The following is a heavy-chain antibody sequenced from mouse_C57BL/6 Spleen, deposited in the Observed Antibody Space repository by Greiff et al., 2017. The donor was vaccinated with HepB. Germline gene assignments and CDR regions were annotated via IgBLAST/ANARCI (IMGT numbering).Heavy chain of an antibody. Sequence: QVQLQQSGAELAKPGASVKLSCKASGYTFTSYWMHWVKQRTGQGLEWIGYINPSSGYTKYNQKFKDKATLTADKSSSTAYMQLSSLTYEDSAVYYCAGGYADANWYFDVWGTGTTVTVSS. CDR3: AGGYADANWYFDV. J-gene: IGHJ1*03. CDR2: INPSSGYT. V-gene: IGHV1-7*01. D-gene: IGHD2-2*01. CDR1: GYTFTSYW.